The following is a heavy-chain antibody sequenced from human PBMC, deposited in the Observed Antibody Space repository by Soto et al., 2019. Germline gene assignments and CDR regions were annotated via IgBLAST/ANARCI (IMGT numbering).Heavy chain of an antibody. CDR1: GFSVSNTY. CDR3: ERDRSDSSRADSFDI. D-gene: IGHD6-25*01. J-gene: IGHJ3*02. V-gene: IGHV3-53*01. CDR2: IYRGRAT. Sequence: GGSLRLSCAVSGFSVSNTYMSWVRQAPGKGLEWISVIYRGRATYYADSVKGRFTISRDDSRNTVYLQMNSLTTEDTAVYFCERDRSDSSRADSFDIWGQGTMVTV.